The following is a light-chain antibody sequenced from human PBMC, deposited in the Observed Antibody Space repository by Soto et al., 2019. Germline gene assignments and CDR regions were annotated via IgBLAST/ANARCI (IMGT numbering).Light chain of an antibody. CDR1: QDISYY. J-gene: IGKJ1*01. Sequence: DIQMTQSPSSLSASVGDRVTITCRANQDISYYLAWYQQKQGKVPKLLIYGASTLQSGVPSRFSGRGSGTDFSLTISSLQTEDIATYYYQKYHSAPRTFGQGTKVEIK. CDR2: GAS. CDR3: QKYHSAPRT. V-gene: IGKV1-27*01.